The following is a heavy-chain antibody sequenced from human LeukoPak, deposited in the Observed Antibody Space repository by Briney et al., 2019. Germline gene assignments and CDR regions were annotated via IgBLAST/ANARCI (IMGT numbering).Heavy chain of an antibody. J-gene: IGHJ4*02. V-gene: IGHV3-66*01. CDR1: GFTFSSNY. D-gene: IGHD6-13*01. Sequence: GGSLRLSCAASGFTFSSNYMSWVRQAPGKGLEWVSVIYSGGSTYYADSVKGRFTISRDNSKNTLYLQMNSLRAEHTAVYYSAGGARRQQPFDYWGQGTLVTVSS. CDR2: IYSGGST. CDR3: AGGARRQQPFDY.